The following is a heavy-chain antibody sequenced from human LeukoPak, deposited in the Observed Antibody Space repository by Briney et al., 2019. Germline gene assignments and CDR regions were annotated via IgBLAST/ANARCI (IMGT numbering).Heavy chain of an antibody. Sequence: PSETLSLTCTVSGGSISSSRYYGGWIRQPPGKGLEWIGSIYNSGSTYYNPSLKSRVTISVDTSKNQFSLKLSSVTAADTAVYYCARPHDGGNLFYFDYWGQGTLVTVSS. D-gene: IGHD4-23*01. CDR2: IYNSGST. CDR1: GGSISSSRYY. V-gene: IGHV4-39*01. J-gene: IGHJ4*02. CDR3: ARPHDGGNLFYFDY.